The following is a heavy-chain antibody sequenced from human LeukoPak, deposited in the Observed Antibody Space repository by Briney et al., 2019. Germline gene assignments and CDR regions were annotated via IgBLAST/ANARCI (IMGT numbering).Heavy chain of an antibody. CDR3: ARGDRRGGYDKTFDY. V-gene: IGHV4-61*01. Sequence: PSETLSLTCIVSGGSVSSGSYYWNWIRQPPGKGLEWIGYIYYSGSTNYNPSLKSRVTISADTSKNQFPLKLSSVTAADTAVYYCARGDRRGGYDKTFDYWGQGTLVTVSS. CDR2: IYYSGST. D-gene: IGHD5-12*01. J-gene: IGHJ4*02. CDR1: GGSVSSGSYY.